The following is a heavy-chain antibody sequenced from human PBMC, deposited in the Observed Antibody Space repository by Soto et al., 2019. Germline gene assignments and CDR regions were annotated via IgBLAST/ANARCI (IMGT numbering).Heavy chain of an antibody. V-gene: IGHV3-48*01. J-gene: IGHJ5*02. Sequence: EVQLVESGGGLVQPGGSLRLSCAASGFTFSSYSMNWVRQAPGKGLEWVSYISSSSSTIYYADSVKGRFTISRDNAKNSLYLQMNSLRAEDTAVYYCARDSSGWLGPADPWGQGTLVTVSS. D-gene: IGHD6-19*01. CDR2: ISSSSSTI. CDR3: ARDSSGWLGPADP. CDR1: GFTFSSYS.